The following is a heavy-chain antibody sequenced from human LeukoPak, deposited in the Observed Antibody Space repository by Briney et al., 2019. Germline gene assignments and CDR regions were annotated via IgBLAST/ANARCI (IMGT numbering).Heavy chain of an antibody. CDR3: GGWGNSGNS. V-gene: IGHV3-7*01. Sequence: PGGSLRLSCAASGFTFSSYAMSWVRQAPGKGLEGVAHMNGGGRQIYYIAFVRGRFTICRDNEKNSLDLQMKGLRAEDTAVYYCGGWGNSGNSWGQGTIVIVSS. J-gene: IGHJ3*01. CDR1: GFTFSSYA. D-gene: IGHD1-26*01. CDR2: MNGGGRQI.